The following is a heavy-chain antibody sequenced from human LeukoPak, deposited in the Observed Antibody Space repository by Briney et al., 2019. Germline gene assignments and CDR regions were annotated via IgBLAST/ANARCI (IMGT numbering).Heavy chain of an antibody. Sequence: PSETLSLTCTVSGGSISSSSYYWGWIRQPPGKGLEWIGSIYYSGSTYYNPSLKSRVTISVDTSKNQFSLKLSSVTAADTAVYNCASVPYYYDSSGYYRYYYYYYMDVWGQGTTVTVSS. CDR1: GGSISSSSYY. CDR2: IYYSGST. J-gene: IGHJ6*03. CDR3: ASVPYYYDSSGYYRYYYYYYMDV. D-gene: IGHD3-22*01. V-gene: IGHV4-39*01.